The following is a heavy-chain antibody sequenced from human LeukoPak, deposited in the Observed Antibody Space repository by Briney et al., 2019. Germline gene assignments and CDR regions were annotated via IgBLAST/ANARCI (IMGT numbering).Heavy chain of an antibody. CDR2: ISYDGSNK. CDR1: GFTFSSYA. V-gene: IGHV3-30*03. Sequence: GGSLRLSCAASGFTFSSYAMSWVRQAPGKGLEWVAVISYDGSNKYYADSVKGRFTISRDNSKNTLYLQMNSLRAEDTAVYYCARELADDAFDIWGQGTMVTVSS. CDR3: ARELADDAFDI. J-gene: IGHJ3*02.